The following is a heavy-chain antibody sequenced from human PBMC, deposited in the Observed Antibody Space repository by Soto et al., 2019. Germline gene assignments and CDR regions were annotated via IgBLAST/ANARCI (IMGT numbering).Heavy chain of an antibody. CDR2: ISASGAAT. J-gene: IGHJ4*02. CDR3: VRDEGVDY. Sequence: EVQLLESGGGLVQPGGSLRLSCTASEFTFSNYAMSWVRQAPGKGLEWVSAISASGAATYYVDSVKGRFTISRDNSKNTLYVQMNSLRAEDTGVYYCVRDEGVDYWGQGTLVTVSS. V-gene: IGHV3-23*01. CDR1: EFTFSNYA.